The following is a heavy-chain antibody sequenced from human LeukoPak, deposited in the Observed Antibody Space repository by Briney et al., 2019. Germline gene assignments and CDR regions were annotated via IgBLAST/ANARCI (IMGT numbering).Heavy chain of an antibody. CDR2: IHPEGNEK. CDR1: GFSFTNFW. D-gene: IGHD2-15*01. Sequence: GGSLRLSCAVSGFSFTNFWMSWVRQAPGRGLEWVANIHPEGNEKYHVESVKGRFTISRDNTKNLLFLQMNGLRVEDTAVFYCARGRYCSGGGCHYFDYWGQGTLVTVSS. V-gene: IGHV3-7*01. J-gene: IGHJ4*02. CDR3: ARGRYCSGGGCHYFDY.